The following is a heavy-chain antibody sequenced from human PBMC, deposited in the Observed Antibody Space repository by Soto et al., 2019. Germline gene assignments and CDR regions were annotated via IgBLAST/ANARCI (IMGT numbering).Heavy chain of an antibody. CDR3: ARAGTTPLYYYYGMDV. Sequence: GASVKVSCKASGYTFTSYDINWVRQAPGQVLEWMGIINPSGGSTSYAQKFQGRVTMTRDTSTSTVYMELSSLRSEDTAVYYCARAGTTPLYYYYGMDVWGQGTTVTVSS. D-gene: IGHD1-1*01. CDR1: GYTFTSYD. CDR2: INPSGGST. J-gene: IGHJ6*02. V-gene: IGHV1-46*01.